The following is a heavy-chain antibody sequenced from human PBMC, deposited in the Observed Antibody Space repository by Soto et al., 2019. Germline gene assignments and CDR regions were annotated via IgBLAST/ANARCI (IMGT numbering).Heavy chain of an antibody. CDR2: ISYDGSNK. Sequence: QVQLVESGGGVVQPGRSLRLSCAASGFTFSSYAMHWVRQAPGKGLEWVAVISYDGSNKYYADSVKGRFTISRDNSKNTVSLQMNSLRAEDTAVYYCARSTSDSSGYVDAFDIWGQGTMVTVSS. J-gene: IGHJ3*02. CDR1: GFTFSSYA. CDR3: ARSTSDSSGYVDAFDI. V-gene: IGHV3-30*14. D-gene: IGHD3-22*01.